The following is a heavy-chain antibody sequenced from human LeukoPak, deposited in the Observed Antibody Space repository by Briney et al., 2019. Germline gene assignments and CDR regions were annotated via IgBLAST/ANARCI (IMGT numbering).Heavy chain of an antibody. V-gene: IGHV5-10-1*01. Sequence: GASLRISCTGSGYSFTSYWISWVRQMPGKGLECMGRIDPSDSYTTYSPSFQGHVTISADKSISTAYLQWSSLKASDTAMYYCARPKHIVVVTAVDGHDAFDIWGQGTRVSVSS. D-gene: IGHD2-21*02. J-gene: IGHJ3*02. CDR1: GYSFTSYW. CDR2: IDPSDSYT. CDR3: ARPKHIVVVTAVDGHDAFDI.